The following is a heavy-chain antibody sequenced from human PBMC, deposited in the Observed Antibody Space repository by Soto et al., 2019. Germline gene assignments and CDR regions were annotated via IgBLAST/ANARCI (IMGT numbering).Heavy chain of an antibody. CDR2: IYHSGGT. Sequence: SETLSLTCAVSVGSISSSSWWSCVRQPPGKGLEWIGEIYHSGGTNYNPSLKSRVTISVDKSKNQFSLKLSSVTAADTAVYYCARYSITMIVVQGFDYWGQGTLVTVSS. V-gene: IGHV4-4*02. CDR1: VGSISSSSW. J-gene: IGHJ4*02. D-gene: IGHD3-22*01. CDR3: ARYSITMIVVQGFDY.